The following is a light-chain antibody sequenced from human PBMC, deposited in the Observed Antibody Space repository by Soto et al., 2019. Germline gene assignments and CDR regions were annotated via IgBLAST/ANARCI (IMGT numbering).Light chain of an antibody. CDR3: QQYNNWPPWT. Sequence: EIVMTQSPATLSVSPGETATLSCRASRSVTNNLAWYQQKPGQAPRLLIYGASTRATGIPARFSGSGSGTEFTLTISSLQSEDFAVYYCQQYNNWPPWTFGQGTKVDIK. CDR1: RSVTNN. V-gene: IGKV3-15*01. J-gene: IGKJ1*01. CDR2: GAS.